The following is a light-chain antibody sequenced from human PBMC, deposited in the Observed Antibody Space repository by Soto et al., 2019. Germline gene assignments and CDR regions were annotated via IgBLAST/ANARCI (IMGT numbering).Light chain of an antibody. J-gene: IGKJ5*01. CDR2: GAS. Sequence: EIVMTQSPGTLSVSPGERVIFSCRASQSVSSNLAWYQQKRGQTPRLLIYGASTRATGIPDRFSGSGSGTEFTLTISILQSEDFADYYCQQYQNWPLITFGQGRRLEI. CDR1: QSVSSN. CDR3: QQYQNWPLIT. V-gene: IGKV3-15*01.